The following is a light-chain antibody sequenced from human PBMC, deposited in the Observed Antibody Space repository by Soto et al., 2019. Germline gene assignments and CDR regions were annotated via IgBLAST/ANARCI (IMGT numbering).Light chain of an antibody. CDR3: QHYDRYSGT. V-gene: IGKV3-15*01. CDR1: QSVSSD. J-gene: IGKJ1*01. Sequence: EIVMRQSPATLSVSPGERATLSCRASQSVSSDLAWYHQKPGQAPRLLIYGASTRATGTPSRFRGSGFGTEFTLTINSLQPDDFATYYCQHYDRYSGTFGQATKVDIK. CDR2: GAS.